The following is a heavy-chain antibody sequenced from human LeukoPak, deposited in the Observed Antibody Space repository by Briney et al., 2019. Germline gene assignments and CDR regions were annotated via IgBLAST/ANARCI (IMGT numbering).Heavy chain of an antibody. CDR3: ARDGVGGNYRWWYFDL. D-gene: IGHD2-21*02. J-gene: IGHJ2*01. Sequence: SQTLSLTCAVSGGSISSGGSSWSWIRQPPGKGLEWIGYIYHSGSTYYNPSLKSRVTISVDRSKNQFSLKLSSVTAADTAVYYCARDGVGGNYRWWYFDLWGRGTLVTVSS. V-gene: IGHV4-30-2*01. CDR1: GGSISSGGSS. CDR2: IYHSGST.